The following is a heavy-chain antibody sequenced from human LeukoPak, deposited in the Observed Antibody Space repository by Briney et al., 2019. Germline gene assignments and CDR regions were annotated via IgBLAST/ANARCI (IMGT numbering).Heavy chain of an antibody. V-gene: IGHV3-23*01. CDR2: ISGSDGGT. J-gene: IGHJ6*03. CDR1: GFTFSTYA. D-gene: IGHD3-3*01. Sequence: GGSLRLSCAASGFTFSTYAMSWVRQAPGKGLGWVSGISGSDGGTYYADSVKGRFTISRDNSKNTLYLQMNSLRAEDTAVYFCAKRGDFWSGYRYYYYYMDVWGKGTTVTVSS. CDR3: AKRGDFWSGYRYYYYYMDV.